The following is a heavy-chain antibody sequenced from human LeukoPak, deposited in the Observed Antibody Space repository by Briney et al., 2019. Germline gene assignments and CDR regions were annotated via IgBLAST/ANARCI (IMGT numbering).Heavy chain of an antibody. J-gene: IGHJ6*02. Sequence: SETLSLTCTVSGGSISSSSYYWGWIRQPPGKGLEWIGSIYYSGSTYYNPSLKSRVTISVDTSKNQFSLKLSSVTAADTAVYYCARHKPDFWGGTGYYYYGMDVWGQGTTVTVSS. V-gene: IGHV4-39*01. CDR1: GGSISSSSYY. CDR2: IYYSGST. D-gene: IGHD3-3*01. CDR3: ARHKPDFWGGTGYYYYGMDV.